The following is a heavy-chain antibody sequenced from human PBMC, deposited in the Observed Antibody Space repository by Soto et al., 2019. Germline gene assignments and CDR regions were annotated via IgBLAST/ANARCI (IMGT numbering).Heavy chain of an antibody. J-gene: IGHJ4*02. D-gene: IGHD4-17*01. CDR3: ARDEGGYGDSGY. V-gene: IGHV4-31*03. Sequence: QVQLQESGPGLVKPSQTLSLTCTVSGGSIISGGHYWSWIRQHPGKGLEWIGYIYYSGTTYYNPSLKSRVSISVDTSENQFSLKLRSVTAADTAVYYCARDEGGYGDSGYWGQGTLVTVSS. CDR1: GGSIISGGHY. CDR2: IYYSGTT.